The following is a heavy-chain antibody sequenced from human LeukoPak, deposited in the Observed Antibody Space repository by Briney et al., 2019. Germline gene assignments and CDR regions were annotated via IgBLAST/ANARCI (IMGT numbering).Heavy chain of an antibody. CDR3: AKAPATGEGYYFYYMDV. CDR2: LNGRPATT. D-gene: IGHD7-27*01. CDR1: GFTFSSYA. Sequence: PGGPLRLPCAASGFASGFTFSSYAMSWVRHAPGEGLEWVASLNGRPATTFSADSVKGRFTISRDNSKNTLYLQMNSLGADDTAVYYCAKAPATGEGYYFYYMDVWGKGTTVTVSS. V-gene: IGHV3-23*01. J-gene: IGHJ6*03.